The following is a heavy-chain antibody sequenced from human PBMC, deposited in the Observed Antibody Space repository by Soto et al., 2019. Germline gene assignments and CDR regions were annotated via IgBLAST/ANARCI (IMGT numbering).Heavy chain of an antibody. CDR3: ARVRDYDILTGYSNYFDY. Sequence: ASVKVSCKASGYTFTSDGISWVRQAPGQGLEWMGWISAYNGNTNYAQKLQGRVTMTTDTSTSTAYMELRSLRSDDTAVYYCARVRDYDILTGYSNYFDYWGQGTLVTVSS. CDR2: ISAYNGNT. J-gene: IGHJ4*02. D-gene: IGHD3-9*01. V-gene: IGHV1-18*04. CDR1: GYTFTSDG.